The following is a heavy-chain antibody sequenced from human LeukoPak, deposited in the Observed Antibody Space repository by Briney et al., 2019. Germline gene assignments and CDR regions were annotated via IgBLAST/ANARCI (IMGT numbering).Heavy chain of an antibody. Sequence: ASVKVSCKASGYTFTSFYIHWVRQAPGQGLEWMAIINPSGGTTRYAQKFQGRVTMTRDTSTSTVYMELSSLRSEDTAVYYCARDARPSYDTSGYYFPGDYWGQGTLATVSS. V-gene: IGHV1-46*01. CDR1: GYTFTSFY. D-gene: IGHD3-22*01. CDR2: INPSGGTT. J-gene: IGHJ4*02. CDR3: ARDARPSYDTSGYYFPGDY.